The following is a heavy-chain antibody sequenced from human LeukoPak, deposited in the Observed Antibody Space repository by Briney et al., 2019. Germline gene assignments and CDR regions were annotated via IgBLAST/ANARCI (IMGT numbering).Heavy chain of an antibody. D-gene: IGHD3-10*01. CDR2: LNHSGST. J-gene: IGHJ6*03. V-gene: IGHV4-4*02. Sequence: SETLSLTCAVSGGSISSSNWWSWVRQPPGKGLEWIGELNHSGSTNYNPSLKSRVTISVDTSKNQFSLKLSSVTAADTAVYYCARRGRITMVRGPRGYYYYMDVWGKGTTVTISS. CDR1: GGSISSSNW. CDR3: ARRGRITMVRGPRGYYYYMDV.